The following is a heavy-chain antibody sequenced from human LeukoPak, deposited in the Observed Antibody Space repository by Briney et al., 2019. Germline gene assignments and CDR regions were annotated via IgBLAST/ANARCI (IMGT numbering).Heavy chain of an antibody. V-gene: IGHV4-34*01. CDR1: GGSFSGYY. CDR3: ARARLYYGSGSYYNVIPNWFDP. D-gene: IGHD3-10*01. J-gene: IGHJ5*02. CDR2: INHSGST. Sequence: PSETLSLPCAVYGGSFSGYYWSWIRQPPGKGLEWIGEINHSGSTNYNPSLKSRVTISVDTSKNQFSLKLSSVTAADTAVYYCARARLYYGSGSYYNVIPNWFDPWGQGTLVTVSS.